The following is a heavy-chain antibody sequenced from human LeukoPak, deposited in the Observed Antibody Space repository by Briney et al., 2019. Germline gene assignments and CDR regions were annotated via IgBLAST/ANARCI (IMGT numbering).Heavy chain of an antibody. V-gene: IGHV1-69*13. D-gene: IGHD3-22*01. CDR1: GGTFSSYA. CDR2: IIPIFGTA. J-gene: IGHJ4*02. CDR3: ARPVNPYYYDSSGYEY. Sequence: ASVKVSCKASGGTFSSYAISWVRQAPGQGLEWMGGIIPIFGTANYAQKFQGRVTITADESTSTAYMELSSLRSDDTAMYYCARPVNPYYYDSSGYEYWGQGTLVTVSS.